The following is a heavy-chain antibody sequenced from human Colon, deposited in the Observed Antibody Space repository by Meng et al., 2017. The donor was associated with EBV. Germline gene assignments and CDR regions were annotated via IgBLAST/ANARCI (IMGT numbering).Heavy chain of an antibody. J-gene: IGHJ2*01. CDR3: MRDLLVLEKNEV. CDR1: GGSISSSNW. D-gene: IGHD1-1*01. V-gene: IGHV4-4*02. CDR2: IFHSGLT. Sequence: QVQLQGSGPGLVTPSETLSLPCAVSGGSISSSNWWGWVRQSPEKGLEWIGEIFHSGLTNYNPSPQSRVTISVDKSKNQFSLEVTSVTAADTAIYYCMRDLLVLEKNEVWGRGTLVTVSS.